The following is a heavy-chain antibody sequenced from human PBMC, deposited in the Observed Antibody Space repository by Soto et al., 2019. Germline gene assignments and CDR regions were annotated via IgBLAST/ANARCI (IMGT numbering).Heavy chain of an antibody. V-gene: IGHV3-7*03. Sequence: EVQLVESGGSLVQPGGSLRLSCAASGFTFSSYWMSWVRQAPGKGLEWVANIKEDESEKYYMDSVKGRFSISRDNAKNSLHLQMNSLRAEDTAVYYCARGLRGYSYGYVYWGRGTLVTVSS. D-gene: IGHD5-18*01. CDR2: IKEDESEK. J-gene: IGHJ4*02. CDR3: ARGLRGYSYGYVY. CDR1: GFTFSSYW.